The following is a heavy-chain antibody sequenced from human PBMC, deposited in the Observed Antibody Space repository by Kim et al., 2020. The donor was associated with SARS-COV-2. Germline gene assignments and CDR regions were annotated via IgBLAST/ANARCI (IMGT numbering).Heavy chain of an antibody. CDR1: GGSITSYY. CDR2: IYYSGST. D-gene: IGHD3-3*01. V-gene: IGHV4-59*01. CDR3: ARGWSSDGNSRWFDP. J-gene: IGHJ5*02. Sequence: SETLSLTCTVSGGSITSYYWSWIRQPPGKGLEFIGSIYYSGSTNFHPSLKSRLSISIDTSRNQFSLRLTSVTAADTAVYYCARGWSSDGNSRWFDPWGQG.